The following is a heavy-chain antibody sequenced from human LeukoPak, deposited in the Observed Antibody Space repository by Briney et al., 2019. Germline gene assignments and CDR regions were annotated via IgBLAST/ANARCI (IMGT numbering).Heavy chain of an antibody. V-gene: IGHV3-53*01. J-gene: IGHJ5*02. CDR3: ARDKMVGHSNGWYATELDP. Sequence: PGGSLRLSCTVSGFTVSSNSMSWVRQAPGKGLEWVSFIYSDNTHYSDSVKGRFTISRDNSKNTLYLQMNSLRAEDTAVYYCARDKMVGHSNGWYATELDPWGQGTLVTVSS. CDR1: GFTVSSNS. CDR2: IYSDNT. D-gene: IGHD6-19*01.